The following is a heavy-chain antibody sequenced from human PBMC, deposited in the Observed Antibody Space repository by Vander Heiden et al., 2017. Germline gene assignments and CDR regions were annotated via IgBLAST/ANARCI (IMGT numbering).Heavy chain of an antibody. Sequence: QVQLQQSGPGRVKPLQTPSPTCAISGDSVSRNSAARNCIRQSPSRGLECIERTYYGSEWYDDYAVSVKSRITINPGTSKNQFSLQLNAVTPESTAVYYCTGDRELAYSSSWYLGPQETALDYWGQGTLVTVSS. CDR2: TYYGSEWYD. J-gene: IGHJ4*02. CDR1: GDSVSRNSAA. CDR3: TGDRELAYSSSWYLGPQETALDY. D-gene: IGHD6-13*01. V-gene: IGHV6-1*01.